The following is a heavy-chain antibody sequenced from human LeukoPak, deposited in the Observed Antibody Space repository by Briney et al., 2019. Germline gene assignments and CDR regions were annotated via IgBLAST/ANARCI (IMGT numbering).Heavy chain of an antibody. J-gene: IGHJ4*02. Sequence: GGSLSPSCAASGFTFSSYAMSWVRQAPGKGLEWVSAISGSGGSTYYADSVKGRFTISRDNSKNTLYLQMNSLRAEDTAVYYCAKDWGHRDSYTDYWGQGTLVAVSS. D-gene: IGHD5-24*01. CDR3: AKDWGHRDSYTDY. CDR1: GFTFSSYA. V-gene: IGHV3-23*01. CDR2: ISGSGGST.